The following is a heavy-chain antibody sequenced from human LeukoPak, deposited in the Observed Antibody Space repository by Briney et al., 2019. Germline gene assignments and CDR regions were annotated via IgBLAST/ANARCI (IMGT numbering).Heavy chain of an antibody. CDR3: AKDGAYPYYDFWSDYRPNPNWFDP. CDR2: TSSDLNVK. CDR1: GFTFRNYV. J-gene: IGHJ5*02. Sequence: PGGSLRLSCAASGFTFRNYVIHWVRQAPGKGLEWVAVTSSDLNVKLYADFVKGRFTISRDNSKNTLYLQMNSLRAEDTAVYYCAKDGAYPYYDFWSDYRPNPNWFDPWGQGTLVTVSS. V-gene: IGHV3-30*18. D-gene: IGHD3-3*01.